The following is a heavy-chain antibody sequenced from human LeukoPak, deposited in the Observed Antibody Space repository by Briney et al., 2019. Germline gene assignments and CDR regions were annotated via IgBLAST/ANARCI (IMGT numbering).Heavy chain of an antibody. CDR3: ARHDYGDYVDY. D-gene: IGHD4-17*01. CDR2: IYYSGST. CDR1: GGSISSYY. Sequence: SETLSPTCTVSGGSISSYYWSWIRQPPGKGLEWIGYIYYSGSTNYNPSLKSRVTISVDTSKNQFSLKLSSVTAADTAMYYCARHDYGDYVDYWGQGTLVTVSS. J-gene: IGHJ4*02. V-gene: IGHV4-59*08.